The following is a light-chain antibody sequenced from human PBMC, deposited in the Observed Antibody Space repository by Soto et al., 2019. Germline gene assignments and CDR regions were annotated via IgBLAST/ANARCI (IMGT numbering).Light chain of an antibody. CDR2: DAS. V-gene: IGKV3-11*01. J-gene: IGKJ4*01. CDR3: QQRTYWL. CDR1: QSVNNY. Sequence: EIVLTQSPGTLSLSPGERATLSCRASQSVNNYVAWYQQKPGQAPRLLIYDASNRATGIPARFSGSGSGTDFTLTISSLKPEDFAVYYCQQRTYWLFGGGTKVEIK.